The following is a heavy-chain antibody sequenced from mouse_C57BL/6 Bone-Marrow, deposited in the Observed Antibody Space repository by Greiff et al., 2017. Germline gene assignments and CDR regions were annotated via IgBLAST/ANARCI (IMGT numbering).Heavy chain of an antibody. J-gene: IGHJ4*01. CDR2: IRLNSDNYAT. Sequence: EVQLQQSGGGLVQPGGSMTLSCVASGFTFSNYWMNWVRQSPEKGLEWVAQIRLNSDNYATHYAESVKGRFTISRDDSKSSVYLQMNNLRAEETGVYYCTGGASTKRRDVDAMDYWGQGTSVTVSS. D-gene: IGHD1-3*01. CDR3: TGGASTKRRDVDAMDY. V-gene: IGHV6-3*01. CDR1: GFTFSNYW.